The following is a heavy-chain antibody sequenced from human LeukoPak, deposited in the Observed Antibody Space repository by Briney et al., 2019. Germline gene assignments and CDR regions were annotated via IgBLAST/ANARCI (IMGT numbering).Heavy chain of an antibody. CDR3: AKQDRDYYDSSGH. Sequence: GGSLRLSCSASGFSFSSIGMNWVRRASGKGLEWVSSISRSDGRTDYADSVKGRFTISKDNSKNTLYLQMSSLRVEDTAVYYCAKQDRDYYDSSGHWGQGILVTVSS. CDR2: ISRSDGRT. J-gene: IGHJ4*02. V-gene: IGHV3-23*01. D-gene: IGHD3-22*01. CDR1: GFSFSSIG.